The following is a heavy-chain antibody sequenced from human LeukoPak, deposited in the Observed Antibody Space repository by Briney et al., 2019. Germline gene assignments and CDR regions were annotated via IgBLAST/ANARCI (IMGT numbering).Heavy chain of an antibody. CDR1: GVSICRHW. CDR3: ATYGDYVGKFDF. CDR2: IYTSGNT. Sequence: PSEPLSLPCTVCGVSICRHWWSWLRQPAGKGLEWIGRIYTSGNTKYNPSLQSRVTMSVDTSENQLSLKLNSVTAADTAVYFCATYGDYVGKFDFWGQGTLVTVSS. V-gene: IGHV4-4*07. D-gene: IGHD4-17*01. J-gene: IGHJ4*02.